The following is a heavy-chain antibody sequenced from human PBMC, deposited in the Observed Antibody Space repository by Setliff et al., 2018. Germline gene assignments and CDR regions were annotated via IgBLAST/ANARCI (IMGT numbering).Heavy chain of an antibody. V-gene: IGHV5-51*01. J-gene: IGHJ6*03. CDR1: GYDFFGYW. Sequence: GESLKISCQGLGYDFFGYWIAWVRQVPGKGPEWVGLIYPGGSDTRYSPSFQGQVTIAVDRSRVTAYLQWDSLKASDAATYYCARLAVRNTVYYYFTDVWGKGTSVTVSS. CDR3: ARLAVRNTVYYYFTDV. CDR2: IYPGGSDT. D-gene: IGHD2-2*02.